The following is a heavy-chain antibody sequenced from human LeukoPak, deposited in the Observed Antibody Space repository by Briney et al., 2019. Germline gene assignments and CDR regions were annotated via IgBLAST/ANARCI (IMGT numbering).Heavy chain of an antibody. J-gene: IGHJ4*02. V-gene: IGHV3-9*03. Sequence: GGSLRLSCAASGFTFADYGMHWFRQAPGRGLEWVSSISWNSANIAYADSVNGRFTISRDNARNSLYLQMNSLRAEDMALYSCAKGGCSSITCYTNCWGQGTLVTVSS. CDR2: ISWNSANI. CDR3: AKGGCSSITCYTNC. CDR1: GFTFADYG. D-gene: IGHD2-2*02.